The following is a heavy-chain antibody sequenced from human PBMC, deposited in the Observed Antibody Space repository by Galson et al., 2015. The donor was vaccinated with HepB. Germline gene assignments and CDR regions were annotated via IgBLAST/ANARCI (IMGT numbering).Heavy chain of an antibody. V-gene: IGHV3-49*03. CDR2: IRSKAYGGTT. CDR3: TRGYYYDSSGYYYVGYFQH. CDR1: GFTFGDYA. J-gene: IGHJ1*01. Sequence: SLGLSCAASGFTFGDYAMSWFRQAPGKGLEWVGFIRSKAYGGTTEYAASVKGRFTISRDDSKSIAYLQMNSLKTEDTAVYYCTRGYYYDSSGYYYVGYFQHWGQGTLVTVSS. D-gene: IGHD3-22*01.